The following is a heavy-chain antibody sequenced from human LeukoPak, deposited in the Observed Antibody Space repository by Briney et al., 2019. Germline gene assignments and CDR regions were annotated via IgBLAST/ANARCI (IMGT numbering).Heavy chain of an antibody. V-gene: IGHV1-18*01. D-gene: IGHD3-10*01. CDR1: GYTFTSYG. J-gene: IGHJ3*02. CDR3: ARDYSGWFGPGAFNI. CDR2: ISAYNCNT. Sequence: ASVKVSCKASGYTFTSYGISWVRQAPGQGLEWMGCISAYNCNTNYAQKLQGRVTMTTDTSTSTAYMELRSLRSDDTAVYYCARDYSGWFGPGAFNIWGQGTMVTVSS.